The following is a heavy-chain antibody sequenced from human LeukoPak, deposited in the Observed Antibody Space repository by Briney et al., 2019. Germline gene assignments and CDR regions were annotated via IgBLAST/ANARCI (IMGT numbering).Heavy chain of an antibody. V-gene: IGHV3-74*01. J-gene: IGHJ4*02. Sequence: QAGRCLRLSCAAPGFTFSSYWMHWVRQAPGKGVVWVSRINSDGSSTKYADSVKGRFTISRDNAKNTLHLQMNSLRAEDTAGYYCARGARGSGTASDSWGPGTLVTVSS. D-gene: IGHD3-10*01. CDR1: GFTFSSYW. CDR3: ARGARGSGTASDS. CDR2: INSDGSST.